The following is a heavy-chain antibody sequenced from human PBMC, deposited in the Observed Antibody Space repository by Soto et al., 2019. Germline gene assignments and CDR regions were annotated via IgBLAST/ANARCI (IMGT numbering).Heavy chain of an antibody. D-gene: IGHD3-3*01. CDR2: IWYDGSNK. CDR1: GFIFSSYG. J-gene: IGHJ6*02. CDR3: AKVWLTIFGVVISDGMDV. V-gene: IGHV3-30*02. Sequence: GGSLRLSCAASGFIFSSYGMHWVRQAPGKGLEWVAVIWYDGSNKYYADSVKGRFTISRDNSKNTLYLQMNSLRAEDTAVYYCAKVWLTIFGVVISDGMDVWGQGTTVTVSS.